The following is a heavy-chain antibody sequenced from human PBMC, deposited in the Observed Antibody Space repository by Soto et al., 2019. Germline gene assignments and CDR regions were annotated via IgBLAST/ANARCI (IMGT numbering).Heavy chain of an antibody. CDR1: GFTFSDYY. CDR2: ISSSSSYT. V-gene: IGHV3-11*06. D-gene: IGHD5-12*01. CDR3: ARVAGLRDYYYYGMDV. J-gene: IGHJ6*02. Sequence: GGSLRLSCAASGFTFSDYYMSWIRQAPGKGLEWVSYISSSSSYTNYADSVKGRFTISRDNAKNSLYLQMNSLRAEDTAVYYCARVAGLRDYYYYGMDVWGQGTTVTVSS.